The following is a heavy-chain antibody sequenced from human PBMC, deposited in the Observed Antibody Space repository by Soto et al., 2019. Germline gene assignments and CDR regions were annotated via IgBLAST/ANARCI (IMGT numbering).Heavy chain of an antibody. V-gene: IGHV1-69*13. CDR1: GGTFSSYA. D-gene: IGHD6-19*01. Sequence: ASVKVSCKASGGTFSSYAISWVRQAPGQGLEWMGGIIPIFGTANYAQKFQGRVTITADESTSTAYMELSSLRSEDTAVYYCAREYSSGPYGMDVWGQGTTVTVSS. CDR3: AREYSSGPYGMDV. J-gene: IGHJ6*02. CDR2: IIPIFGTA.